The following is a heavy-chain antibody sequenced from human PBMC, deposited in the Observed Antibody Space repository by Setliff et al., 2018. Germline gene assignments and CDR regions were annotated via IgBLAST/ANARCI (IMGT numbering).Heavy chain of an antibody. CDR2: TIPIFDRP. CDR1: GGTFKNHA. CDR3: ARGNMDVVAAGGKYTGLAF. D-gene: IGHD6-13*01. V-gene: IGHV1-69*13. J-gene: IGHJ6*02. Sequence: GASVKVSCKTSGGTFKNHAISWVRQAPGQGLEWMGGTIPIFDRPNYAQKFQGRVAITADESTNTAYIEISSLRYEDTAVYYCARGNMDVVAAGGKYTGLAFWGQGTTVSVSS.